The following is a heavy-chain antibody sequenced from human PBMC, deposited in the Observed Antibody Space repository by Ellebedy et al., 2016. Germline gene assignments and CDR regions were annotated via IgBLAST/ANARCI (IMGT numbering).Heavy chain of an antibody. V-gene: IGHV1-8*02. Sequence: ASVKVSXKASGYTFTGYYMHWVRQATGQGLEWMGWMNPNSGNTGYAQKFQGRVTMTRNTTISTAYMELSSLRSEDTAVYYCAREVVVPASNYYYYYGMDVWGQGTTVTVSS. CDR2: MNPNSGNT. CDR1: GYTFTGYY. J-gene: IGHJ6*02. CDR3: AREVVVPASNYYYYYGMDV. D-gene: IGHD2-2*01.